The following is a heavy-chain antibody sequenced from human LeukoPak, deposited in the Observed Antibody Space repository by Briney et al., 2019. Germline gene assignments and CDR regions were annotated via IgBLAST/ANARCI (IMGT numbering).Heavy chain of an antibody. Sequence: GGSLRLSCAASGFTFSSYSMNWVRQAPGKGLERVSSISSSSSYRYYADSVKGRFTISRDNAKTSLYLQMNSLRAEDTAVYYCARDQGDDYDILTGSHAHFSYWGQGALVTVSS. CDR2: ISSSSSYR. J-gene: IGHJ4*02. CDR1: GFTFSSYS. CDR3: ARDQGDDYDILTGSHAHFSY. V-gene: IGHV3-21*01. D-gene: IGHD3-9*01.